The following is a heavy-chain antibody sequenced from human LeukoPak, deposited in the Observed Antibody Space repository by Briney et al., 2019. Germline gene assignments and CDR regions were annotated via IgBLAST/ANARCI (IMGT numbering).Heavy chain of an antibody. Sequence: GRSLRLSCAASGFTFSSYAMHWVRQAPGKGLEYVSAISSNGGSTYYANSVKGRFTISRDNSKNTLYLQMGSLRAEDMAVYYCARGGTDLSSAFDAFDIWGQGTMVTVSS. CDR3: ARGGTDLSSAFDAFDI. V-gene: IGHV3-64*01. J-gene: IGHJ3*02. CDR1: GFTFSSYA. CDR2: ISSNGGST. D-gene: IGHD3-16*02.